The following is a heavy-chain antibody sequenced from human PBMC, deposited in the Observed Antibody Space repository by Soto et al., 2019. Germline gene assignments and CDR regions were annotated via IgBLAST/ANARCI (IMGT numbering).Heavy chain of an antibody. V-gene: IGHV3-53*01. CDR3: AKDQRFTMIVVRWYFDL. CDR2: IYSGGST. D-gene: IGHD3-22*01. CDR1: GFTVSSNY. Sequence: AGGSLRLSCAASGFTVSSNYMSRVRQAPGKGLEWVSLIYSGGSTYYADSVKGRFTISRDNSKNTLYLQMNSLRAEDTAVYYCAKDQRFTMIVVRWYFDLWGRGTLVTVSS. J-gene: IGHJ2*01.